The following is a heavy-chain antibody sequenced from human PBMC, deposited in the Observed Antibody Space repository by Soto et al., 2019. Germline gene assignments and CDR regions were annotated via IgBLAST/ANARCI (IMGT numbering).Heavy chain of an antibody. CDR3: ARAVAVAADFDY. Sequence: QVQLVQSGAEEKKPGASVKVSCKASGYTFTGYAMHWVRQAPGQRLEWMGWINAGNGNTKYSQKFQGRVPNTRDTSASKAYMELSSLRSEDTAVYYCARAVAVAADFDYWGQGTLVTVSS. CDR2: INAGNGNT. J-gene: IGHJ4*02. V-gene: IGHV1-3*05. CDR1: GYTFTGYA. D-gene: IGHD6-19*01.